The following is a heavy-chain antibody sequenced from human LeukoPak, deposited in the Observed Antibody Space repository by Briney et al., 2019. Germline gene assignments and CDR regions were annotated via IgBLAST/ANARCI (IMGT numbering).Heavy chain of an antibody. V-gene: IGHV1-18*04. D-gene: IGHD5-24*01. CDR2: ISAHNGDT. CDR3: ARDRVIPGDGYKGNFDY. CDR1: GYSFTKYG. J-gene: IGHJ4*02. Sequence: ASVKVSCKASGYSFTKYGFSWVRQAPGQGLEWMGWISAHNGDTKYAQNLQGRVTVTTDTYAITSHMELRSLRSDDTAVYYCARDRVIPGDGYKGNFDYWGQGTLVTVSS.